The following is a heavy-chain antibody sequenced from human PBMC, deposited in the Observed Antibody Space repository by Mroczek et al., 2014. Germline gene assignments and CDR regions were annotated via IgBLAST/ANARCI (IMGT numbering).Heavy chain of an antibody. Sequence: VQLVESGPGLVKPSETLSLTCTVSGGSISSYYWSWIRQPAGKGLEWIGRIYTSGSTNYNPSLKSRVTMSVDTSKNQFSLKLSSVTAADTAVYYCARDQTDCSSTSCYTGWFDPWGQGTLVTVSS. CDR3: ARDQTDCSSTSCYTGWFDP. CDR2: IYTSGST. V-gene: IGHV4-4*07. D-gene: IGHD2-2*02. J-gene: IGHJ5*02. CDR1: GGSISSYY.